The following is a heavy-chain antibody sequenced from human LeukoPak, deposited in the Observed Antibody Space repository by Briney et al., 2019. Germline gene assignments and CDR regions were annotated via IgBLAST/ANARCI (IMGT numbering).Heavy chain of an antibody. J-gene: IGHJ3*02. CDR2: IKQDGSEK. Sequence: PGGSLRLSCAASGFTFTNYWMHWVRQAPGKGLEWVANIKQDGSEKNYVDSVKGRFTISRDNAKNSLYLQMNSLRAEDTAVYYCARVSENAFDIWGQGTMVTVSS. V-gene: IGHV3-7*01. CDR1: GFTFTNYW. CDR3: ARVSENAFDI.